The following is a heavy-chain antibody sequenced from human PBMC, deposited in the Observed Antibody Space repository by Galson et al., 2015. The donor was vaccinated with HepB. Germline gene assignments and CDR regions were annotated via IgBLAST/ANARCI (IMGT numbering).Heavy chain of an antibody. CDR3: ARGPHSSGWYYFDD. Sequence: SLRLSCAASGFTFSNYGMHWVRQAPAPGKGLEWVALMSHDGSNEYYADSVKGRFTISRDNSKSTLYLQMNSLRAEDTAVYYCARGPHSSGWYYFDDWGQGTLVTVSS. J-gene: IGHJ4*02. CDR2: MSHDGSNE. D-gene: IGHD6-19*01. CDR1: GFTFSNYG. V-gene: IGHV3-30*03.